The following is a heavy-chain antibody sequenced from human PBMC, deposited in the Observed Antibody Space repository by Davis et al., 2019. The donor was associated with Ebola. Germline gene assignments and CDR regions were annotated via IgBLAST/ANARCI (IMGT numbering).Heavy chain of an antibody. V-gene: IGHV1-8*01. CDR2: MNPNSGNT. D-gene: IGHD2-8*02. Sequence: ASVKVSCKASGYTFTSYDINWVRQATGQGLEWMGWMNPNSGNTGYAQKFQGRVTMTRNTSISTAYMELSSLRSEDTAVYYCARGGILYWWQYYYGMDVWGQGTTVTVSS. CDR3: ARGGILYWWQYYYGMDV. CDR1: GYTFTSYD. J-gene: IGHJ6*02.